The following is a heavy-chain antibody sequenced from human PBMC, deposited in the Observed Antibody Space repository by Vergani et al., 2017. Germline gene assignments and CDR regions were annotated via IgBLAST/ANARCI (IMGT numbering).Heavy chain of an antibody. CDR3: ARNADTTSWFDP. V-gene: IGHV4-61*10. D-gene: IGHD1-26*01. Sequence: QVQLQESGPGLVKPSETLSLTCTVSGGSVSSGSYYWSWNRQPAGKGLEWIGYIYYSGSTNYNPSLKSRVTISVDTSKNQFSLKLSSVTAADTAVYYCARNADTTSWFDPWGQGTLVTVSS. CDR1: GGSVSSGSYY. CDR2: IYYSGST. J-gene: IGHJ5*02.